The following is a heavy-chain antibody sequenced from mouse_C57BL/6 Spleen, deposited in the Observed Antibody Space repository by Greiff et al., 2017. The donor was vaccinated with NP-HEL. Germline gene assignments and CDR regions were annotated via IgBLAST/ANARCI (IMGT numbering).Heavy chain of an antibody. J-gene: IGHJ2*01. D-gene: IGHD1-1*01. CDR1: GYTFTSYT. V-gene: IGHV1-4*01. CDR2: INPSSGYT. Sequence: QVQLQQSGAELARPGASVKMSCKASGYTFTSYTMHWVKQRPGQGLEWIGYINPSSGYTKYNQKFKDKATLTADKSSSTAYMQLSSLTSEDAAIDFCARDGSSYFDYWGQGTTLTVSS. CDR3: ARDGSSYFDY.